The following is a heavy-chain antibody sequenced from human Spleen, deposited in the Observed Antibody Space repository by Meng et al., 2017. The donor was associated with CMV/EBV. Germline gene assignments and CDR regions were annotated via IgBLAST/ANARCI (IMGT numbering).Heavy chain of an antibody. Sequence: GGSLRLSCRGSGYTFSSSWMSWVRQAPGKGLEWVSFISSSNDYIYYADSVEGRFTISRDNAKNSLFLQMNSLRAEDTAVYYCARALRFLEWFDYWGQGTLVTVSS. CDR2: ISSSNDYI. V-gene: IGHV3-21*01. CDR1: GYTFSSSW. CDR3: ARALRFLEWFDY. D-gene: IGHD3-3*01. J-gene: IGHJ4*02.